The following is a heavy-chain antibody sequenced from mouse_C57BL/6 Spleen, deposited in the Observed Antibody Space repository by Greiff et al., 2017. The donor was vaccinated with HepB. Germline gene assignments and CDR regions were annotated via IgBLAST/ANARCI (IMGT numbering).Heavy chain of an antibody. CDR2: INPNNGGT. Sequence: EVQLQQSGPELVKPGASVKISCKASGYTFTDYYMNWVKQSHGKSLEWIGDINPNNGGTSYNQKFKGKATLTVDKSSRTAYLELRSLTSEDSAVYYCATYITTVVAGPAMDYWGQGTSVTVSS. D-gene: IGHD1-1*01. CDR1: GYTFTDYY. V-gene: IGHV1-26*01. CDR3: ATYITTVVAGPAMDY. J-gene: IGHJ4*01.